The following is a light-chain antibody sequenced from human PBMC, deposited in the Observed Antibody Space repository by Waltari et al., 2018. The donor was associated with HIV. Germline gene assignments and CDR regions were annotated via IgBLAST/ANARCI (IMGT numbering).Light chain of an antibody. Sequence: QSALTQPASVSGFPGQSITISCTGSSSDVGSYNYVSWYQQHPGKAPKLLIYDVSTRPSWVSNRFSGSKSGNTASLTLSGLHAEDEADYYCCSYAGSNTYLFGTGTEVTVL. CDR3: CSYAGSNTYL. V-gene: IGLV2-23*02. J-gene: IGLJ1*01. CDR1: SSDVGSYNY. CDR2: DVS.